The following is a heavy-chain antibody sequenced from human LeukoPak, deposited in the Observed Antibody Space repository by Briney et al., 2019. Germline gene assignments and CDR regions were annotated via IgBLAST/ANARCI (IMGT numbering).Heavy chain of an antibody. Sequence: SETLSLTCTVSGGSVSSGSYYWSWIRQPPGKGLEWIGYIYYSGSTNYNPSLKSRVTISVDTSKNQFSLKLSSVTAADTAVYYCAREGPMGDIDYWGPGTLVTVSS. V-gene: IGHV4-61*01. CDR3: AREGPMGDIDY. J-gene: IGHJ4*02. D-gene: IGHD3-16*01. CDR1: GGSVSSGSYY. CDR2: IYYSGST.